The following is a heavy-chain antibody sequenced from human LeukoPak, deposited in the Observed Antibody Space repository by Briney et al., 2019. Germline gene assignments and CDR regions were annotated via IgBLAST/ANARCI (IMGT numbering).Heavy chain of an antibody. D-gene: IGHD5-12*01. CDR2: IGRHGDT. CDR3: ARVSLSTSGYDDALEI. Sequence: HPGGSLRLSCAASGFTLSNYDMHWVRQPTGKGLEWVSAIGRHGDTYYAASVKGRFTISREYAKNSLYLQMNSLRVGDTAVYYCARVSLSTSGYDDALEIWGQGTVVTVSS. CDR1: GFTLSNYD. V-gene: IGHV3-13*04. J-gene: IGHJ3*02.